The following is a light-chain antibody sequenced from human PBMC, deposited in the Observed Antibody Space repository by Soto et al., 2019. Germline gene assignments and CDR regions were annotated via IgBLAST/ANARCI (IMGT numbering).Light chain of an antibody. CDR2: RNN. Sequence: QSVLTQPPSASGTPGQRVTISCSGSSSNIGSNFIYWYQRLPGTAPKLLIDRNNQRPSGVPDRFSGSKSGTSASLAISGLRSEDEGDYHCAAWDDSLSGVVFGGGTKLTVL. CDR1: SSNIGSNF. CDR3: AAWDDSLSGVV. J-gene: IGLJ2*01. V-gene: IGLV1-47*01.